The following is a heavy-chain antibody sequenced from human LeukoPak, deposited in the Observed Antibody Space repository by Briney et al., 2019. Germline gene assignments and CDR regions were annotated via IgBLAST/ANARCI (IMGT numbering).Heavy chain of an antibody. CDR3: AKDRSVVVPAAFFDY. V-gene: IGHV3-64*01. J-gene: IGHJ4*02. Sequence: PGGSLRLSCAASGFTFSSYALHWVRQAPGKGLEYVSSISSNGGSTYYANSVKGRFTISRDNSKNTLYLQMNSLRAEDTAVYYCAKDRSVVVPAAFFDYWGQGTLVTVSS. D-gene: IGHD2-2*01. CDR2: ISSNGGST. CDR1: GFTFSSYA.